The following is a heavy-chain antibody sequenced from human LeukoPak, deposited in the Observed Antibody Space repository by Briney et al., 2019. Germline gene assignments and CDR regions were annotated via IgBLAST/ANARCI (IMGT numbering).Heavy chain of an antibody. Sequence: GGSLRLSCAASGFTFSSQWRTWIRQAPGKGLEWVGNIKQDGSEKYYVASVKGRFTISRDNAKNSLYLQMNTLRTEDTAVYYCARDTGSGPPPKGFDYWGQGTLVTVSS. CDR2: IKQDGSEK. D-gene: IGHD7-27*01. CDR1: GFTFSSQW. V-gene: IGHV3-7*01. J-gene: IGHJ4*02. CDR3: ARDTGSGPPPKGFDY.